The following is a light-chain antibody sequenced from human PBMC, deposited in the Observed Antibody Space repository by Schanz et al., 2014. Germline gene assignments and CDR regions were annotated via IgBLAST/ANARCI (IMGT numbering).Light chain of an antibody. CDR3: SSYTSSSTWV. CDR2: DVN. Sequence: QSALTQPASVSGSPGQSITISCTGTSSDVGGYDYVSWYQQHPGKAPKLMIYDVNNRPSGVSHRFSGSKSGTTASLTISDLQAEDEADYYCSSYTSSSTWVFGGGTKLTVL. J-gene: IGLJ3*02. CDR1: SSDVGGYDY. V-gene: IGLV2-14*03.